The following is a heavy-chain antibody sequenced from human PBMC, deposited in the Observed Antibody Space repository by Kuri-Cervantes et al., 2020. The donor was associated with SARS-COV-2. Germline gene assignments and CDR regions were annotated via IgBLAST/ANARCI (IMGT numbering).Heavy chain of an antibody. Sequence: ESLKISCAVSGYSISSGYYWGWIRQPPGKGLEWIGSIYHSGSTYYNPSLKSRVTISVDRSKNQFSLKLSSVTAADTAVYYCARVPQYGYYYYGMDVWGQGTTVTVSS. CDR2: IYHSGST. J-gene: IGHJ6*02. CDR3: ARVPQYGYYYYGMDV. D-gene: IGHD2-2*01. CDR1: GYSISSGYY. V-gene: IGHV4-38-2*01.